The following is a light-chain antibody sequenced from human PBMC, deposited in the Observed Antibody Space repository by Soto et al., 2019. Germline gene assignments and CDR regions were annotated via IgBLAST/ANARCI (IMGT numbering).Light chain of an antibody. V-gene: IGLV2-14*02. CDR2: KGT. J-gene: IGLJ3*02. CDR1: SSDVGAYNS. CDR3: QQYRDWPPT. Sequence: QSALAQPASVSGSPGQSITISCTGTSSDVGAYNSVSWYQQHPHRAPQVIIYKGTQRPSGVSNRFSGSGSETEFTLTISSLQSEDVAVYYCQQYRDWPPTFGQGTK.